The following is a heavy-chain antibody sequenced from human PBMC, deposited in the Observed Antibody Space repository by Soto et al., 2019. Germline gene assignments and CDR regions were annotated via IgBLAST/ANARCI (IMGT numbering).Heavy chain of an antibody. D-gene: IGHD2-8*01. CDR1: GFTFSTYA. J-gene: IGHJ6*03. Sequence: EVQLLESGGGLVQPGGSLRLSCAASGFTFSTYAMSWVRQAPGKGLEWVSTITTSGGNTYYADYVQGRFTNSRDTAKNTLYLQMNSLRAEDTAVYYCAGRYCTNGVCYTNYYYYIDVWGKGTTVTVSS. CDR3: AGRYCTNGVCYTNYYYYIDV. V-gene: IGHV3-23*01. CDR2: ITTSGGNT.